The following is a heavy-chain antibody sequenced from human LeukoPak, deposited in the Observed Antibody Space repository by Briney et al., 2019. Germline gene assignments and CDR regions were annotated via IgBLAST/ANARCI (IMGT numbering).Heavy chain of an antibody. V-gene: IGHV6-1*01. CDR1: GDSVSSNSAA. J-gene: IGHJ3*02. CDR3: ARNWKIVVVPAAIEDDAFDI. CDR2: TYYRSKWYN. Sequence: LSQTLSLTCAISGDSVSSNSAAWNWIRQSPSRGLEWLGRTYYRSKWYNDYAVSVKSRITINPDTSKNQFSLQLNSVTPEDTAVCYCARNWKIVVVPAAIEDDAFDIWGQGTMVTVSS. D-gene: IGHD2-2*02.